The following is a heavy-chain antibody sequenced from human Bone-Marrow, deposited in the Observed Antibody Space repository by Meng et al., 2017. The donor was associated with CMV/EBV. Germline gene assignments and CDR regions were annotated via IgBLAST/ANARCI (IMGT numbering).Heavy chain of an antibody. Sequence: SVKVSCKASGGTFSSYTISWVRQAPGQGLEWMGRIIPILGIANYAQKFQGRVTITADKPTSTAYMELSSLRSEDTAVYYCAEGSSSSGRYYYYGMDVWGQGTTVTVSS. CDR3: AEGSSSSGRYYYYGMDV. V-gene: IGHV1-69*02. CDR1: GGTFSSYT. D-gene: IGHD6-6*01. CDR2: IIPILGIA. J-gene: IGHJ6*02.